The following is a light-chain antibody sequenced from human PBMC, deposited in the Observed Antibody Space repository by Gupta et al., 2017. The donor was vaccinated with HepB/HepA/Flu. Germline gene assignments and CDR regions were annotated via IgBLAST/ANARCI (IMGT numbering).Light chain of an antibody. Sequence: AIRMTQSPASVSASTGDSVTITCRASQNISNSLAWYQQKPGNAPKLLIFRASTLQTGVPSRFSGSESGTDFTLTISGLQSEEYATYFCQQEYKFPVTFGPGTEVEIK. V-gene: IGKV1-8*01. CDR3: QQEYKFPVT. J-gene: IGKJ3*01. CDR1: QNISNS. CDR2: RAS.